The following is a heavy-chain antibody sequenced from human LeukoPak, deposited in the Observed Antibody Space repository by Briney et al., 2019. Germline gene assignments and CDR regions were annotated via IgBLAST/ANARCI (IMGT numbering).Heavy chain of an antibody. Sequence: GGSLRLSCAASGFTFSNYWMHCVRQAPGKGLVWVSRINSDGSTTTYADSVKGRFTISRDNAKNTLYLQMNSLRAEDTAVYYCARSLVEMATSLLDYWGQGTLVTVSS. CDR1: GFTFSNYW. CDR3: ARSLVEMATSLLDY. D-gene: IGHD5-24*01. V-gene: IGHV3-74*01. CDR2: INSDGSTT. J-gene: IGHJ4*02.